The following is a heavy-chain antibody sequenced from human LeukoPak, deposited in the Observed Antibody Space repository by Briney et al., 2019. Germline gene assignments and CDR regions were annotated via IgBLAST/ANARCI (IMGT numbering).Heavy chain of an antibody. D-gene: IGHD7-27*01. CDR2: IYNDGTT. J-gene: IGHJ4*02. V-gene: IGHV3-53*01. CDR1: GFTVITSF. Sequence: GGSLRLSCAASGFTVITSFMSWVRQAPGKGLEWVSVIYNDGTTYYADYVKGRFTISRDNPKNTLYLQMHTLRAEDTAVYYCTKTGGPWDWGQGTQVTVSS. CDR3: TKTGGPWD.